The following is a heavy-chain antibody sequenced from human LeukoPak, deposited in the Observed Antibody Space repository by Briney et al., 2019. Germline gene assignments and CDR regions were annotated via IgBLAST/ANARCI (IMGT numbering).Heavy chain of an antibody. J-gene: IGHJ3*02. CDR2: IKQDGGGK. Sequence: PGGSLRLSCVASGFTFSSSWMSWVRQAPGKGLEWVANIKQDGGGKYYVDSVKGRFAISRDNAKNALFLQMNSLRAEDTAVYYCARPSYYYTSGSPRDHAFDIWGQGTMVTVSS. V-gene: IGHV3-7*05. CDR3: ARPSYYYTSGSPRDHAFDI. D-gene: IGHD3-10*01. CDR1: GFTFSSSW.